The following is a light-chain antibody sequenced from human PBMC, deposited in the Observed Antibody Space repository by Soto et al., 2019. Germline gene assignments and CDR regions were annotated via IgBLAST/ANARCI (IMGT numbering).Light chain of an antibody. CDR3: QQRSNWPGT. Sequence: EIVMTQSPATLSVSPGERATLSCRASQSVSSNLAWYQQKPGQAPRLLIYGASNRATGIPARFGGSGSGTDFTLTINSLEPEDFAVYYCQQRSNWPGTFGPGTKVDIK. CDR1: QSVSSN. J-gene: IGKJ3*01. V-gene: IGKV3-11*01. CDR2: GAS.